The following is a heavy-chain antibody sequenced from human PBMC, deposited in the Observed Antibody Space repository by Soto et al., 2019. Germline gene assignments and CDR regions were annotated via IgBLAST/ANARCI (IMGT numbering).Heavy chain of an antibody. CDR3: AREDPPSLN. D-gene: IGHD2-2*01. CDR2: INAGNGNT. CDR1: GHTFTSYA. Sequence: ASVKVSCKASGHTFTSYAMHCVRQAPGQRLEWMGWINAGNGNTKYSQKLQGRVTMTTDTSTSTAYMELRSLRSDDTAVYYCAREDPPSLNWCQGTLVTVSS. V-gene: IGHV1-3*01. J-gene: IGHJ4*02.